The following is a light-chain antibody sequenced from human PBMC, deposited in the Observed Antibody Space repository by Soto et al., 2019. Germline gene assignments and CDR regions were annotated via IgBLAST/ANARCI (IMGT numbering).Light chain of an antibody. CDR1: ESVHRN. Sequence: EMVMTQSPATLSVSPGERVTLSCRASESVHRNLAWYQQKPGQGPSLLIYYASTRATGVPDRFTGSGSGTEFTLTISSLQSEDFGVYHCQHYSNWPPTFGXG. J-gene: IGKJ3*01. CDR2: YAS. V-gene: IGKV3-15*01. CDR3: QHYSNWPPT.